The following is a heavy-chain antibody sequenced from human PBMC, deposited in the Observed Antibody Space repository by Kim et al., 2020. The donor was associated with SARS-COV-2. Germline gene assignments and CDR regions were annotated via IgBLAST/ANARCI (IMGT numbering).Heavy chain of an antibody. J-gene: IGHJ1*01. CDR2: INHSGST. Sequence: SETLSLTCAVYGGSFSGFQWSWIRQTPGKGLEWIGEINHSGSTNYNPSLKSRVTMSIDTYKNQFSLKLTSVTAAATAVYYCATGAPGHWGQGTLVTVSP. CDR3: ATGAPGH. CDR1: GGSFSGFQ. V-gene: IGHV4-34*01.